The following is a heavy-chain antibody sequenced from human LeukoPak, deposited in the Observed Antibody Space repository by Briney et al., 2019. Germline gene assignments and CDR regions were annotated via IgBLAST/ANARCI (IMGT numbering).Heavy chain of an antibody. D-gene: IGHD6-13*01. CDR1: GGTFSSYA. CDR3: ARDGRGAAAADDPLDI. CDR2: MNPNSGST. J-gene: IGHJ3*02. Sequence: ASVKVSCKAFGGTFSSYAISWMRQATGQGLEWMGWMNPNSGSTGYAQKFQGRVTMTRDTSLSTAYMELSSLTSDDTAVYYCARDGRGAAAADDPLDIWGQGTTVTVSS. V-gene: IGHV1-8*02.